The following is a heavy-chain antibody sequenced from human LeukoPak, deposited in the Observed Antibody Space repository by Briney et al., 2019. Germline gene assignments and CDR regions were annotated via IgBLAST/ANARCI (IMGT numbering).Heavy chain of an antibody. V-gene: IGHV4-59*08. CDR3: ARQMYLGGMDV. J-gene: IGHJ6*02. Sequence: SETLSLTCAVSGASISSYFWSWIRQPPGRGPEWIGYIYYSGSTNYNPSLNSRVTISGDTSKNHFSLKLSSVTAADTAVYYCARQMYLGGMDVWGQGTTVTVSS. CDR1: GASISSYF. CDR2: IYYSGST. D-gene: IGHD2-8*01.